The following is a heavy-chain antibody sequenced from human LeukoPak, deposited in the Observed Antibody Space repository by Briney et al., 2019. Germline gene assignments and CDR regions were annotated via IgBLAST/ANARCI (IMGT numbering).Heavy chain of an antibody. Sequence: GGSLRLSCAVSGFTFNTYRMNWVRQAPGKGLEWVSYISSSSSTIYYADSVKGRFTISRDNAENSLYLQMNSLRAEDTAVYYCASRFCSGGSCHYFDQWGQGTLVTVSS. CDR3: ASRFCSGGSCHYFDQ. CDR2: ISSSSSTI. D-gene: IGHD2-15*01. J-gene: IGHJ4*02. V-gene: IGHV3-48*01. CDR1: GFTFNTYR.